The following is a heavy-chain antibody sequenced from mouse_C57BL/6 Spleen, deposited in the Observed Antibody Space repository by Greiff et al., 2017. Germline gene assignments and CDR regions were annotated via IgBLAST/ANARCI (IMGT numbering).Heavy chain of an antibody. CDR2: IRLKSDNYAT. CDR1: GFTFSNYW. CDR3: TEYYYDSSAFDY. Sequence: EVKLLESGGGLVQPGGSMKLSCVASGFTFSNYWMNWVSQSPEKGLEWVAQIRLKSDNYATHYTVSVKGRFTITRDDSKSSFYLQMNNLRAEDTGIDYCTEYYYDSSAFDYWGQGTTLTVSS. D-gene: IGHD1-1*01. J-gene: IGHJ2*01. V-gene: IGHV6-3*01.